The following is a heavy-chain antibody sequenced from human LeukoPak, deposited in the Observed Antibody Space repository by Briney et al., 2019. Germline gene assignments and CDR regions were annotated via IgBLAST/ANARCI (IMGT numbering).Heavy chain of an antibody. V-gene: IGHV3-23*01. CDR3: AKATVTHLIDY. CDR2: SASGGSS. J-gene: IGHJ4*02. CDR1: GFTFSSYA. Sequence: GRSLRLSCAASGFTFSSYAMNWVRQAPGKGLEWVSTSASGGSSYYADSVKGRFTISRDNSKNTLYLQMNSLGAEDTAVYYCAKATVTHLIDYWGQGTLVTVSS. D-gene: IGHD4-17*01.